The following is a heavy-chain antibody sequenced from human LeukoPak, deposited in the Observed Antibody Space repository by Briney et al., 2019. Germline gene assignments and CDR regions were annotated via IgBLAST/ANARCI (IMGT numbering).Heavy chain of an antibody. V-gene: IGHV3-33*08. CDR3: ARDMGQQGFFDY. D-gene: IGHD6-13*01. CDR1: GFTFSSYD. J-gene: IGHJ4*02. CDR2: IWYDGSNK. Sequence: GGSLRLSCAASGFTFSSYDMHWVRQAPGKGLEWVAVIWYDGSNKYYADSVKGRFTISRDNSKNTLYLRMHSLRAEDTAVYYCARDMGQQGFFDYWGQGTLVTVSS.